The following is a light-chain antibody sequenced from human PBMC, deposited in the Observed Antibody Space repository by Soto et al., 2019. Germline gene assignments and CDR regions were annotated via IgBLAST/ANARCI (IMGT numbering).Light chain of an antibody. CDR3: QQYDSSPRT. Sequence: TQSPGTLSLSPGERATLSCRASQSVSTRSLAWYQQKPGQAPRLLISGASSRAADIPDRFSGSGSGTDFTLTINRLEPEDFAVYYCQQYDSSPRTFGQGTKVDIK. CDR1: QSVSTRS. V-gene: IGKV3-20*01. J-gene: IGKJ1*01. CDR2: GAS.